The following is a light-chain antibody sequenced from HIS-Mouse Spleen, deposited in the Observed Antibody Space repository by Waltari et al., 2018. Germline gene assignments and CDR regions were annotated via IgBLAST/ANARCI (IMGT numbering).Light chain of an antibody. CDR1: SSDVGSYNL. CDR2: EGS. J-gene: IGLJ2*01. V-gene: IGLV2-23*03. Sequence: QSALTQPASVSGSPGQSITISCTGTSSDVGSYNLVSWYQQHPGKAPKLMIYEGSKRPAGVSTRFSGSKSGNTASLTISGLQAEDEADYYCCSYAGSSTFVVFGGGTKLTVL. CDR3: CSYAGSSTFVV.